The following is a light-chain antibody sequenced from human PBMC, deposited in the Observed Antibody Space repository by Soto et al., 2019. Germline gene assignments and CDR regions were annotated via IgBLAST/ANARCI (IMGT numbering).Light chain of an antibody. J-gene: IGKJ2*01. CDR3: QQYGSSPYT. CDR2: AAS. V-gene: IGKV3-20*01. Sequence: EIVLTQSPGTLSLSPGVRATLSCRASQSVSSSFLAWYQHKPGQAPRLLIYAASSRATGIPDRFSGSGSGTDFTLTISRLEPEDFAVYYCQQYGSSPYTFGQGTKLEIK. CDR1: QSVSSSF.